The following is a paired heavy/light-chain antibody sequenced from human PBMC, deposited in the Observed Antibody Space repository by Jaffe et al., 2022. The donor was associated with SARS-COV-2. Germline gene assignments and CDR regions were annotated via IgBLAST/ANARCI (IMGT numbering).Light chain of an antibody. J-gene: IGKJ4*01. Sequence: EIVLTQSPATLSLSPGDTAPLSCKASQSLSTYLAWYQQKPGQAPRLLIYDASNRATGIPARFSGSGSGTDFTLTISSLEPEDFAVYYCQQRSNWPLTFGGGTKVEIK. CDR2: DAS. V-gene: IGKV3-11*01. CDR3: QQRSNWPLT. CDR1: QSLSTY.
Heavy chain of an antibody. CDR2: ISSSGGSS. CDR3: AKEFTAVAYFDC. J-gene: IGHJ4*02. V-gene: IGHV3-23*01. Sequence: VQLLESGGGLAQPGGSLRLSCAASGFSFSSYGMSWVRQAPGKGLEWVSTISSSGGSSNYAASVKGRFTISRDNSKNTLFLQMNSLRAEDTALYYCAKEFTAVAYFDCWGQGTLVTVSS. D-gene: IGHD5-18*01. CDR1: GFSFSSYG.